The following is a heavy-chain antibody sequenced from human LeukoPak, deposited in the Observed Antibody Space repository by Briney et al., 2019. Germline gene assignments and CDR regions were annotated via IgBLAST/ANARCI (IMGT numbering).Heavy chain of an antibody. Sequence: GGSLRLSCAASGFTFSNHGMHWVRPAPGKGLEWVAVIWYDGSNKYYVDSVKGRFTISRDNSKNTLYLQMNSLRAEDTAVYYCAMYNSLSHLDYWGQGTLVTVSS. CDR3: AMYNSLSHLDY. V-gene: IGHV3-33*01. J-gene: IGHJ4*02. CDR2: IWYDGSNK. CDR1: GFTFSNHG. D-gene: IGHD2/OR15-2a*01.